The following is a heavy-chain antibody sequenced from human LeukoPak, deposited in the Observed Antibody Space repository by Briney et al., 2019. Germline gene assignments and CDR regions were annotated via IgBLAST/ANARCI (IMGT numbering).Heavy chain of an antibody. CDR2: INHSGST. V-gene: IGHV4-34*01. CDR3: ARRRSSGGYYYSGVFAGNWFDP. Sequence: PSETLSLTCTVYGGSFSGYYWSWLRPPPGKGGEWFGEINHSGSTNYNPSLKSRVTISVDTSKNQFSLKLSSVTAADTAVYYCARRRSSGGYYYSGVFAGNWFDPWGQGTLVTVSS. J-gene: IGHJ5*02. D-gene: IGHD3-22*01. CDR1: GGSFSGYY.